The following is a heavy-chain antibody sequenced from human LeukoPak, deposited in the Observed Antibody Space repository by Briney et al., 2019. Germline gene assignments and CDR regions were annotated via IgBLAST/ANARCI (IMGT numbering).Heavy chain of an antibody. CDR1: GYTFTGYY. V-gene: IGHV1-2*04. CDR2: INPNSGGT. J-gene: IGHJ4*02. Sequence: GASVKVSCKASGYTFTGYYMHWVRQAPGQGLEWMGWINPNSGGTNYAQKFQGWVTMTRDTSISTAYMELSRLRSDDTAVYYCARVPFEAARPPFDYWGQGTLVTVSS. D-gene: IGHD6-6*01. CDR3: ARVPFEAARPPFDY.